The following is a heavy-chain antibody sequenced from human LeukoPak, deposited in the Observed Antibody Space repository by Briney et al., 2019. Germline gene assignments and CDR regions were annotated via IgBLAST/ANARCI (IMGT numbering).Heavy chain of an antibody. V-gene: IGHV4-34*01. CDR1: GGSFSGYY. CDR2: INHSGST. J-gene: IGHJ6*03. CDR3: ARLGRIAAAGTGYYYYMDV. D-gene: IGHD6-13*01. Sequence: SETLSLTCAVHGGSFSGYYWSWIRQPPGKGLEWIGEINHSGSTNYNPSLKSRVTISVDTSKNQFSLKLSSVTAADTAVYYCARLGRIAAAGTGYYYYMDVWGKGTTVTVSS.